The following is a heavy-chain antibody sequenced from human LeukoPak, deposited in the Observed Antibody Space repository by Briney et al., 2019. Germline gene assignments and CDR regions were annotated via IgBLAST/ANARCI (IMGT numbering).Heavy chain of an antibody. V-gene: IGHV1-8*01. J-gene: IGHJ3*02. D-gene: IGHD3-22*01. Sequence: ASVKVSCKASGYTFTSYDINWVRQAPGQGLEWMGWMNPNSGNTGYAQKFQGRVTMTRNTSISTAYMELSSLRSEDTAVYYCARGVFEYYDSSGYYSSAFDIWGQGTMVTVSS. CDR2: MNPNSGNT. CDR1: GYTFTSYD. CDR3: ARGVFEYYDSSGYYSSAFDI.